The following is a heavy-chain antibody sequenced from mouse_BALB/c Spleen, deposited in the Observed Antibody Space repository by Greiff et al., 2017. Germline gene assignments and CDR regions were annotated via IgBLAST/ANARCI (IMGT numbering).Heavy chain of an antibody. Sequence: VQLQQSGAELAKPWASVKMSCKASGYTFTSYWMHWVKQRPGQGLEWIGYINPSTGYTEYNQKFKDKATLTADKSSSTAYMQLSSLTSEDSAVYYCARDGSMDYWGQGTTLTVSS. CDR1: GYTFTSYW. D-gene: IGHD1-1*01. J-gene: IGHJ2*01. CDR3: ARDGSMDY. V-gene: IGHV1-7*01. CDR2: INPSTGYT.